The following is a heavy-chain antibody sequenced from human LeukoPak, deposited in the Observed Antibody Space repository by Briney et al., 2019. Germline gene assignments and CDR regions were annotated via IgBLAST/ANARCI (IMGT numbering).Heavy chain of an antibody. Sequence: SETLSLTCTVSGGSISSGDYYWSWIRQPPGKGLEWIGYIYYSGSTYYNPSLKSRVTISVDTSKNQFSLKLSSVIAADTAVYYCARTAVAGYFDYWGQGTLVTVSS. CDR1: GGSISSGDYY. D-gene: IGHD6-19*01. J-gene: IGHJ4*02. CDR2: IYYSGST. CDR3: ARTAVAGYFDY. V-gene: IGHV4-30-4*08.